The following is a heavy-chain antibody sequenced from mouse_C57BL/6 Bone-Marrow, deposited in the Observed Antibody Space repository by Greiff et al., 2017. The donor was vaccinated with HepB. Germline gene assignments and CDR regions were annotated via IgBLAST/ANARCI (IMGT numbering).Heavy chain of an antibody. D-gene: IGHD2-3*01. Sequence: EVQLVESGGGLVQPGGSMKLSCAASGFTFSDAWMDWVRQSPEKGLEWVAEIRNKANSHATYYAESVKGRFTISRDDSKSSVYLQMNSLRAEDTGIYYCVRGDGYYPYWGQGTLVTVSA. J-gene: IGHJ3*01. CDR3: VRGDGYYPY. CDR1: GFTFSDAW. CDR2: IRNKANSHAT. V-gene: IGHV6-6*01.